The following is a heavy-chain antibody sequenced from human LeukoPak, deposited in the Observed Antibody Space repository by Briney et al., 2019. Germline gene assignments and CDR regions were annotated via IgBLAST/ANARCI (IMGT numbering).Heavy chain of an antibody. D-gene: IGHD3-22*01. CDR1: GGSVSSGSYY. J-gene: IGHJ4*02. Sequence: SETLSLTCTVSGGSVSSGSYYWSWIRQPPGKGLEWIGYIYYSGSTNYNPSLKSRVTISVDTSKNQFSLKLSSVTAADTAVYYCAKDNLNYYDSSGYYGNWGQGTLVTVSS. V-gene: IGHV4-61*01. CDR2: IYYSGST. CDR3: AKDNLNYYDSSGYYGN.